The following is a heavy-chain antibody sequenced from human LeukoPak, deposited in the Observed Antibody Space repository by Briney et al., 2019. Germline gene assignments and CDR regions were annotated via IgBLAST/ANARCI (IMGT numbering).Heavy chain of an antibody. CDR2: INPDGSST. CDR3: ARNIQGHADY. V-gene: IGHV3-74*01. D-gene: IGHD5-18*01. Sequence: GGSLRLSCAASGFTVSSKYMSWVRQAPGKGLVWVSRINPDGSSTSYADSVKGRFTISRDNAKNTLDLQMNSLRDEDTAVYYCARNIQGHADYWGQGTLVTVSS. J-gene: IGHJ4*02. CDR1: GFTVSSKY.